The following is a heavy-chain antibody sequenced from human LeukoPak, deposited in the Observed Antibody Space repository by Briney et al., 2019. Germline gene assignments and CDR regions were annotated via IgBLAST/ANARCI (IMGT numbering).Heavy chain of an antibody. V-gene: IGHV1-18*01. D-gene: IGHD5-24*01. CDR2: ISAYNGNT. J-gene: IGHJ5*02. CDR1: GYTFTSYG. CDR3: ATDHSMANTAWWFDP. Sequence: ASVKVSCKASGYTFTSYGISWVRQAPGQGLEWMGWISAYNGNTNYAQKFQGRVTMTRDMSTSTVYMELSSLRSEDTAFYYCATDHSMANTAWWFDPWGQGTLVTVSS.